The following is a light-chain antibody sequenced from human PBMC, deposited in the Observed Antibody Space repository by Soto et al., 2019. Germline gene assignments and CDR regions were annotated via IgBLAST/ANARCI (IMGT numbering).Light chain of an antibody. CDR3: SSYTSSHTYV. J-gene: IGLJ1*01. V-gene: IGLV2-14*01. CDR1: SSDVGGYNY. CDR2: DVI. Sequence: QSALTQPASVSGSPGQSLTISCTGTSSDVGGYNYVAWYQQHPGKAPKLIIYDVINRPSGVFNRFSGSKSGNTASLTISGLQAEDEADYYCSSYTSSHTYVFGSGTKVTVL.